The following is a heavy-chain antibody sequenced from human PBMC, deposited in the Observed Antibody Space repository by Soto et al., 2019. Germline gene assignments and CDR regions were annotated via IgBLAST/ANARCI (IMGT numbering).Heavy chain of an antibody. CDR3: ARGEEVYYGSTY. CDR1: GLTFSSYA. V-gene: IGHV3-23*01. Sequence: EVQLLESGGGLVQPGGSLRLSCQASGLTFSSYAMSWVPRPPGKGLEWVSAISGSGGSTYYADSVKGRFTISRDNSKNTLYLQMNSLRAEDTAVYYCARGEEVYYGSTYWGQGTLVTVSS. CDR2: ISGSGGST. J-gene: IGHJ4*02. D-gene: IGHD3-10*01.